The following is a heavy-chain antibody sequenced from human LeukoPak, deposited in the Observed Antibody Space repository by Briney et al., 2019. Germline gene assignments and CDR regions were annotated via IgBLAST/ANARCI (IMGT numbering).Heavy chain of an antibody. CDR3: AKDIGYYYDSSGYFHY. V-gene: IGHV3-9*01. CDR1: GFTFDDYA. J-gene: IGHJ4*02. D-gene: IGHD3-22*01. CDR2: ISWNSGSI. Sequence: PGRPLRLSCAASGFTFDDYAMHWVRQAPGKGLEWVSCISWNSGSIGYADSVKGRFTISRDNAKNSLYLQMNSLRAEDTALYYCAKDIGYYYDSSGYFHYWGQGTLVTVSS.